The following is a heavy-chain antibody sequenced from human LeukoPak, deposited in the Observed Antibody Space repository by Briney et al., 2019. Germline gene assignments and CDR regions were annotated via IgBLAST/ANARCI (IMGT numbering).Heavy chain of an antibody. CDR1: GGSISGYY. V-gene: IGHV4-59*01. CDR2: IYYSGST. D-gene: IGHD6-19*01. CDR3: ARTYYSSGWYGMDV. Sequence: SETLSLTCTVSGGSISGYYWSWIRQPPGKGLEWIGYIYYSGSTNYNPSLKSRVTISVDTSKNQFSLKLSSVTAADTAVYYCARTYYSSGWYGMDVWGQGTTVTVSS. J-gene: IGHJ6*02.